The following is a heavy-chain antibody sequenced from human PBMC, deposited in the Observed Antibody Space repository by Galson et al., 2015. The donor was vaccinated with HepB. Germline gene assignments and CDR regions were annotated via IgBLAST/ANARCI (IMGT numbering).Heavy chain of an antibody. CDR3: ARVLGGYSYGYLDY. CDR2: IYYSGST. D-gene: IGHD5-18*01. Sequence: LSLTCTVSGGSVSSGSYYWSWIRQPPGKGLEWIGYIYYSGSTNYNPSLKSRVTISVDTSKNQFSLKLSSVTAADTAVYYCARVLGGYSYGYLDYWGQGTLVTVSS. J-gene: IGHJ4*02. V-gene: IGHV4-61*01. CDR1: GGSVSSGSYY.